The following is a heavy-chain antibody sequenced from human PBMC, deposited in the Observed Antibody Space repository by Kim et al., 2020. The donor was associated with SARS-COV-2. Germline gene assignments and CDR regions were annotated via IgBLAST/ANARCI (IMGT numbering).Heavy chain of an antibody. CDR1: GFTFSSYE. D-gene: IGHD6-19*01. Sequence: GGSLRLSCAASGFTFSSYEMNWVRQAPGKGLEWVSYISSSCNTIYYADSVKGRFTISRDNAKNSLYLQMNSLRAEDTAVYYCARVVGSSGWHRWGQGTLVTVSS. CDR3: ARVVGSSGWHR. V-gene: IGHV3-48*03. J-gene: IGHJ4*02. CDR2: ISSSCNTI.